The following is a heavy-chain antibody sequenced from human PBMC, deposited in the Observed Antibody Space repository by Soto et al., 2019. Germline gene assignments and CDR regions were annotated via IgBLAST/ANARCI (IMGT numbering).Heavy chain of an antibody. V-gene: IGHV4-39*01. CDR1: GGSISSSSYY. CDR2: IYYSGST. D-gene: IGHD3-10*01. J-gene: IGHJ5*02. CDR3: ARRSNVLLWFGEGDWFDP. Sequence: QLQLQESGPGLVKPSETLSLTCTVSGGSISSSSYYWGWIRQPPGKGLEWIGSIYYSGSTYYNPSLKSRVTISVDTSKNQFSLKLSSVTAADTAVYYCARRSNVLLWFGEGDWFDPWGQGTLVTVSS.